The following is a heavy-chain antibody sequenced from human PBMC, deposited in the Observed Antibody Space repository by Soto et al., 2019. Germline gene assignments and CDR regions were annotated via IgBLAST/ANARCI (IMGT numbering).Heavy chain of an antibody. J-gene: IGHJ6*02. CDR2: IYPGDSDT. CDR3: ARRGRGIGGYSYGMEV. Sequence: EVQLVQSGAEVKKAGESLKISCKGSGYSFTSYRIGWVRQTPGKGLEWMGIIYPGDSDTRYSPSFQGQVTISADKSIRTAYLQGSSRKASATAMYYCARRGRGIGGYSYGMEVWGQGTTVTVSS. V-gene: IGHV5-51*03. CDR1: GYSFTSYR. D-gene: IGHD3-16*01.